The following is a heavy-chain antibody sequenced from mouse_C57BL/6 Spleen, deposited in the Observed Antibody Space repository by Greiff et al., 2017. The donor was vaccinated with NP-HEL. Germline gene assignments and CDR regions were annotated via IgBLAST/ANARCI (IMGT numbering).Heavy chain of an antibody. CDR3: ARGHDGYYFDY. V-gene: IGHV1-63*01. CDR1: GYTFTNYW. D-gene: IGHD2-3*01. CDR2: IYPGGGYT. J-gene: IGHJ2*01. Sequence: LQESGAELVRPGTSVKMSCKASGYTFTNYWIGWAKQRPGHGLEWIGDIYPGGGYTNYNEKFKGKATLTADKSSSTAYMQFSSLTSEDSAIYYCARGHDGYYFDYWGQGTTLTVSS.